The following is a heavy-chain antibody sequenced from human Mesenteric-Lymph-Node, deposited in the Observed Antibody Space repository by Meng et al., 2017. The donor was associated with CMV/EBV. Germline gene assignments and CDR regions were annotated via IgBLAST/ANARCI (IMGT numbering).Heavy chain of an antibody. D-gene: IGHD6-13*01. Sequence: GESLKISCAASNFTFSSYGMHWVRQAPGKGLEWVAFIRYDGGKTFYADSVKGRFTISRDDSKYTLYLQMNSLRTDDTAVYYCARDAWAAAGSSWLDPWGQGSLVTVSS. V-gene: IGHV3-30*02. CDR2: IRYDGGKT. CDR1: NFTFSSYG. CDR3: ARDAWAAAGSSWLDP. J-gene: IGHJ5*02.